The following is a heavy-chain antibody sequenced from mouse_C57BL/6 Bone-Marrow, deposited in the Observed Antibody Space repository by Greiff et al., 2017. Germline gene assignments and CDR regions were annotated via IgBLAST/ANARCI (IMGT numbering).Heavy chain of an antibody. V-gene: IGHV1-69*01. CDR1: GYTFTSYW. J-gene: IGHJ4*01. CDR3: AREEGNYAMDY. CDR2: IDPSDSYT. Sequence: QVQLQQPGAELVMPGASVKLSCKASGYTFTSYWMHWVKQRPGQGLEWIGEIDPSDSYTNYNQKFKGKSTLTVDKSSSTAYMQLSSLTSEDSAVYYCAREEGNYAMDYWGQGTSVTVSS.